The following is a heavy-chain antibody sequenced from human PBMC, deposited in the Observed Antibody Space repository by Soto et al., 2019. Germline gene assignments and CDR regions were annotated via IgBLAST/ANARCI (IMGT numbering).Heavy chain of an antibody. Sequence: ASVXVSCKASGYTFTIDNINWVRQAPGQGLEWVAGSNSNSGNSGHAQKFQGRLTVTRDKSISTAYMELSSLRSDDTAVYYCVLIGVFDKWGPGTLVKVYS. CDR1: GYTFTIDN. CDR2: SNSNSGNS. V-gene: IGHV1-8*01. D-gene: IGHD3-3*01. J-gene: IGHJ4*02. CDR3: VLIGVFDK.